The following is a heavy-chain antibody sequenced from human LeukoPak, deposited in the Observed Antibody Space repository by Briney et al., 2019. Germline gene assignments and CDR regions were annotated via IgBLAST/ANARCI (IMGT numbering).Heavy chain of an antibody. J-gene: IGHJ4*02. D-gene: IGHD6-19*01. CDR2: MSSSGNTI. CDR3: ARDEGALAGTGYDF. CDR1: GFTFSDYY. Sequence: PGGSLRLSCAASGFTFSDYYMSWIRQAPGKGLVWVSYMSSSGNTIYYADSVKGRFTISRDNAKNSLYLQMNSLRAEDTAVYYCARDEGALAGTGYDFWGQGTLVTVSS. V-gene: IGHV3-11*04.